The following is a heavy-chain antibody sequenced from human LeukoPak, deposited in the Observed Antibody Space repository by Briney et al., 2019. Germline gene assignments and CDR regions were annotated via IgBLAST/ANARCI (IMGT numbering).Heavy chain of an antibody. Sequence: ASVKVSCKASGYTFTNYYIHWVRQAPGQGLEWVGMINPSGGRASYAQRFQGRVTVTTDTSTSTVYMQLSSLASEDTAVYYCARGVEWLLFSTYYYMDVWGKGTTVTVSS. CDR3: ARGVEWLLFSTYYYMDV. CDR2: INPSGGRA. J-gene: IGHJ6*03. V-gene: IGHV1-46*01. D-gene: IGHD3-3*01. CDR1: GYTFTNYY.